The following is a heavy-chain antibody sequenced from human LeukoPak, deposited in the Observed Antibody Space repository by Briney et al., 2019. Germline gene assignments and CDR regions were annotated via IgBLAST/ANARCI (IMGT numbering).Heavy chain of an antibody. CDR2: IIPIFGTA. V-gene: IGHV1-69*13. CDR3: ARSGTPYYDSSGYYHPGRGYYFDY. Sequence: SVKVSCKASGGTFSSYAISWVRQAPGQGLEWMGGIIPIFGTANYAQKFQGRVTITADESTSTAYMELSSLRSEDTAVYYCARSGTPYYDSSGYYHPGRGYYFDYWGQGTLVTVSS. CDR1: GGTFSSYA. D-gene: IGHD3-22*01. J-gene: IGHJ4*02.